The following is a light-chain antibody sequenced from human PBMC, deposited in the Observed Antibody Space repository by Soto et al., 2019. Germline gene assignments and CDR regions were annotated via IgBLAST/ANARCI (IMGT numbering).Light chain of an antibody. CDR3: QQYGSSLFT. J-gene: IGKJ4*01. CDR1: QSVSSSY. Sequence: EIVLTQSPGTLSLSPGERATLSCRASQSVSSSYLARYQQKPGQAPRLLIYGASSRATGIPDRFSGSGSETDFTLTISRLEPEDFAVYNCQQYGSSLFTFGGGTKVEIK. V-gene: IGKV3-20*01. CDR2: GAS.